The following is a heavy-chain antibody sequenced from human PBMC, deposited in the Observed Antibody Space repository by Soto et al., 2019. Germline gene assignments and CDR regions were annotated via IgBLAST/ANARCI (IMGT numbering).Heavy chain of an antibody. CDR1: GFTFSSYA. Sequence: PGGSLSLSWAASGFTFSSYAMKWVRQAPGKGLEWVSLIGESGTPTYYADSVKGRFTISRYNSKNTLYLQMNSLRAEDTAVYYCARVEWNYYDSRLYGMDVWGQGTTVTVSS. D-gene: IGHD3-22*01. V-gene: IGHV3-23*01. CDR3: ARVEWNYYDSRLYGMDV. CDR2: IGESGTPT. J-gene: IGHJ6*02.